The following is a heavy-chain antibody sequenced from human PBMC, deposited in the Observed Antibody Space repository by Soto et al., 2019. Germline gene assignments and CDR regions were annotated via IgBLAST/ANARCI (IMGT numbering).Heavy chain of an antibody. Sequence: QVQLQESGPGLVKPSQTLSLTCTVSGGSISSGGYYWSWIRQHPGKGLEWIGYIYYSGSTYYNPSLNSRVTISVDTSKNQFSLKLSSVTAADTAVYYCARDEGGGSYNWFDPWGQGTLVTVSS. CDR1: GGSISSGGYY. CDR3: ARDEGGGSYNWFDP. V-gene: IGHV4-31*03. CDR2: IYYSGST. J-gene: IGHJ5*02. D-gene: IGHD2-15*01.